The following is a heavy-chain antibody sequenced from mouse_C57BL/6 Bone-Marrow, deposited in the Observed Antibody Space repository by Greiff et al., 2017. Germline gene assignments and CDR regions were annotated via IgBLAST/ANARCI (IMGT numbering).Heavy chain of an antibody. D-gene: IGHD1-1*02. CDR2: IHPNSGST. Sequence: QVQLQQPGAELVKPGASVKLSCKASGYTFTSYWMHWVKQRPGQGLEWIGMIHPNSGSTNYNEKFKSKATLTVDKSSSTAYMQLSSLTSEDSAVYYCAREGYGGGYYFDYWGQGTTLTVSS. CDR1: GYTFTSYW. CDR3: AREGYGGGYYFDY. J-gene: IGHJ2*01. V-gene: IGHV1-64*01.